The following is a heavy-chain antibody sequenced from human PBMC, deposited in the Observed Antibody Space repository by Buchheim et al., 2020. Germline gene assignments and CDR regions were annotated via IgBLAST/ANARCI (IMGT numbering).Heavy chain of an antibody. V-gene: IGHV4-31*03. CDR2: VYYSGST. J-gene: IGHJ6*02. CDR3: ARVGRTGVPFAFSVDV. Sequence: QMQLQESGPGLLRPSQTLSLTCTVSGYSLTSGRTSWWTWVRQHPGKGLEWIGYVYYSGSTYYNPSLRSRVSISVDTSRNQFSLRVNSLTAADTAVYYCARVGRTGVPFAFSVDVWGQGTT. D-gene: IGHD7-27*01. CDR1: GYSLTSGRTSW.